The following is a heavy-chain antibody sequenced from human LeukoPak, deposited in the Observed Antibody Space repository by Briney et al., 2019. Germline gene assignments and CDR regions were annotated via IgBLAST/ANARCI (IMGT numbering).Heavy chain of an antibody. CDR3: AKNGRYSSGWYYFDY. CDR1: GFTFGSYA. V-gene: IGHV3-23*01. Sequence: GRSLRLSCAASGFTFGSYAMSWVRQAPGKGLEWVSAISGSGGSTYYADSVKGRFTISRDNSKNTLYLQMNSLRAEDTAVYYCAKNGRYSSGWYYFDYWGQGTLVTVSS. CDR2: ISGSGGST. J-gene: IGHJ4*02. D-gene: IGHD6-19*01.